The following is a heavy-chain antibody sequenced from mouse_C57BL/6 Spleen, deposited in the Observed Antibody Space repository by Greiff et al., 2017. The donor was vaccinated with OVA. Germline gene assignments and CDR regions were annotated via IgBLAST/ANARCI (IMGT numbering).Heavy chain of an antibody. J-gene: IGHJ3*01. V-gene: IGHV1-52*01. CDR3: ARASFLRDYWFAY. D-gene: IGHD2-13*01. Sequence: QVHVKQPGAELVRPGSSVKLSCKASGYTFTSYWMHWVKQRPIQGLEWIGNIDPSDSDTHYNQKFKDKATLTVDKSSSTAYMQLSSLTSEDSAVYDYARASFLRDYWFAYWGQGTLVTVSA. CDR1: GYTFTSYW. CDR2: IDPSDSDT.